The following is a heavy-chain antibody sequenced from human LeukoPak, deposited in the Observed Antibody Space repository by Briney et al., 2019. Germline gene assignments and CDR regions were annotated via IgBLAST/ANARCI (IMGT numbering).Heavy chain of an antibody. CDR1: GFPVNTNY. CDR2: INRDGSST. CDR3: ARDGGTYSPQDY. D-gene: IGHD1-26*01. V-gene: IGHV3-74*03. J-gene: IGHJ4*02. Sequence: PGGSLRLSCAASGFPVNTNYMSWVRQAPGKGLVWVSCINRDGSSTTYADSVKGRFTISRDNAKNTLSLQMNSLRAEDTAVYYCARDGGTYSPQDYWGQGTLVTVSS.